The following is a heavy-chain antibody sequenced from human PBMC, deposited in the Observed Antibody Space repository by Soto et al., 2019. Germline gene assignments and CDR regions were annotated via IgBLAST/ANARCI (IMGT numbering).Heavy chain of an antibody. CDR3: AREKYYDYVWGSYRSSRGYFDY. V-gene: IGHV3-48*02. J-gene: IGHJ4*02. CDR1: GFTFSSYS. D-gene: IGHD3-16*02. Sequence: EVQLVESGGGLVQPGGSLRLSCAASGFTFSSYSMNWVRQAPGKGLEWVSYISSSSSTIYYADSVKGRFTISRDNAKNSLYLQMNSLRDEDTAVYYCAREKYYDYVWGSYRSSRGYFDYWGQGTLVTVSS. CDR2: ISSSSSTI.